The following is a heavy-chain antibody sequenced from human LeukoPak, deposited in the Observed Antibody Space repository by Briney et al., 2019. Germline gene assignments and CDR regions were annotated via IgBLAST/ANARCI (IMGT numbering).Heavy chain of an antibody. V-gene: IGHV3-23*01. CDR1: GFTFSRYY. CDR3: ARDGGRETRGRGLQLLWDY. CDR2: ISGSGDST. D-gene: IGHD3-16*01. J-gene: IGHJ4*02. Sequence: GGSLRLSCAASGFTFSRYYMHWVRQAPGKGLEWVSSISGSGDSTYYADSVKGRFTISRDNSKNTLYLQMNSLRAEDTAVYYCARDGGRETRGRGLQLLWDYWGQGTLVTVSS.